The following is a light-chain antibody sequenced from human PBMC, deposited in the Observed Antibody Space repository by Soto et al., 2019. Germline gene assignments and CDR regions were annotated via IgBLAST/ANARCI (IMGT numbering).Light chain of an antibody. CDR2: GGY. V-gene: IGKV3-20*01. CDR3: QQYATSPIT. Sequence: EIVLTQSPGTLSLSPGERATLSCRASQSVGSAYLAWYQQRPGQTPRLLIYGGYSRATGIPDRFSGRGSGTDFSLTISRLGPEYFALYYCQQYATSPITFGQGTRLKIK. CDR1: QSVGSAY. J-gene: IGKJ5*01.